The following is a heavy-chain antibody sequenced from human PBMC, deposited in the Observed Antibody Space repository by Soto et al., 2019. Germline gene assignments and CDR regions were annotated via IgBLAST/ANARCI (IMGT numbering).Heavy chain of an antibody. V-gene: IGHV3-33*01. CDR3: ARAGREMLWFGAPGACMDV. CDR2: IWYDGSNK. D-gene: IGHD3-10*01. Sequence: QVQLVESGGGVVQPGRSLRLSCAASGFTFSYYGMHWVRQAPGKGLEWVAVIWYDGSNKYYADSVKGRFTISRDNSKNTRYLRMNSLRAEDMAVYYCARAGREMLWFGAPGACMDVWGQGTTVTVSS. J-gene: IGHJ6*02. CDR1: GFTFSYYG.